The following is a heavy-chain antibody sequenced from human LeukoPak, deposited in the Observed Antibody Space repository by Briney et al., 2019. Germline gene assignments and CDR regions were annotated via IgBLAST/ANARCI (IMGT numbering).Heavy chain of an antibody. CDR2: ISRSGSTK. CDR3: ARDFYDFWSGSIRFDP. V-gene: IGHV3-11*04. Sequence: RPGGSLRLSCAASGFTFSDCNMRWIRQAPGKGLEWVSSISRSGSTKYYADSVKGRFTISRDNAKNSLYLQMNSLRAEDTAVYYCARDFYDFWSGSIRFDPWGQGTLVTVSS. J-gene: IGHJ5*02. D-gene: IGHD3-3*01. CDR1: GFTFSDCN.